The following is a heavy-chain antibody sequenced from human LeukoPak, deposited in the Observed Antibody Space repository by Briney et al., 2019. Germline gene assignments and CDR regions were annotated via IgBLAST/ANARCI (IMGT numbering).Heavy chain of an antibody. J-gene: IGHJ4*02. Sequence: SETLSLTCIVSGGSISSYYWSWIRQPPGKGLEWIGYIYTSGSTNYNPSLKSRVTISVVTSKNQFSLKLSSVTAADTAVYYCARRHDSSGYYYFDYWGQGTLVTVSS. V-gene: IGHV4-4*09. CDR1: GGSISSYY. CDR2: IYTSGST. D-gene: IGHD3-22*01. CDR3: ARRHDSSGYYYFDY.